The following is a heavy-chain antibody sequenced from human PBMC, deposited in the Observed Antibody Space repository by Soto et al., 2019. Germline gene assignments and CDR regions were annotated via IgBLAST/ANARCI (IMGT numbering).Heavy chain of an antibody. V-gene: IGHV1-69*12. CDR2: IFAGFGTA. CDR1: GDTFSRYS. D-gene: IGHD1-26*01. J-gene: IGHJ6*02. CDR3: AVGASAAAAWYSHGMDV. Sequence: QVQLVQSGAEVKKPGSLVKVSCKASGDTFSRYSIIWVRQAPGQGLEWMGGIFAGFGTATYAQKFHGRVLIIAVESTTTAYMELTSLTYEDTAVYYCAVGASAAAAWYSHGMDVWGQGTTVTVSS.